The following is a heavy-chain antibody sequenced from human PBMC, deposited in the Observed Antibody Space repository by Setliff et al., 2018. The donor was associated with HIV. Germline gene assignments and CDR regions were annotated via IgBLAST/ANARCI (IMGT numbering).Heavy chain of an antibody. J-gene: IGHJ4*02. V-gene: IGHV4-39*07. CDR2: IFYFGSV. CDR3: VRELLGSGGTVPEVNFFDS. Sequence: PSETLSLTCTVSGGSINSGGYYWSWIRQLPGKGLEWIGSIFYFGSVTYNPSLKSRPLISIDTSKTQFSLNLRSVTAADTAVYYCVRELLGSGGTVPEVNFFDSWGQGTLVTVSS. D-gene: IGHD1-26*01. CDR1: GGSINSGGYY.